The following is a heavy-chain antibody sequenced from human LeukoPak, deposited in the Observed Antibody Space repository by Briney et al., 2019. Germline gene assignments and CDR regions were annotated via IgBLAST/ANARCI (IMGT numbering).Heavy chain of an antibody. CDR2: LVVGSGNT. CDR1: GFTFTSSA. J-gene: IGHJ4*02. V-gene: IGHV1-58*01. CDR3: AAYGGYSGYDLDY. D-gene: IGHD5-12*01. Sequence: GASVKVSCKASGFTFTSSAVQWVRQARGQRLEWIGWLVVGSGNTNYAQKFQERVTITRDMYTSTAYMELSSLRSEDTAVYYCAAYGGYSGYDLDYWGQGTLVTVSS.